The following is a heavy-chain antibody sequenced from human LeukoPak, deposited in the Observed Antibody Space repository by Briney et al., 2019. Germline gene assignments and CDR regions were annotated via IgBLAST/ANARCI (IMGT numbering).Heavy chain of an antibody. V-gene: IGHV4-59*01. D-gene: IGHD3-10*01. CDR1: GGSISGYS. J-gene: IGHJ4*02. Sequence: SETLSLTCTVSGGSISGYSWSWIRQPPGKGLEWIGYIYYSGSINYNPSLKSRVTISVDPSKNQFSLKLTSVTAADTAVYFCTRDAESYASGSYTPFDYWGQGTLVTVSS. CDR2: IYYSGSI. CDR3: TRDAESYASGSYTPFDY.